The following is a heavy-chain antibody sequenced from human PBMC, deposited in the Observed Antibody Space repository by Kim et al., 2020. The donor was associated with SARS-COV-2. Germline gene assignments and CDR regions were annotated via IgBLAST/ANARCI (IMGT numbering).Heavy chain of an antibody. J-gene: IGHJ4*02. CDR1: GYTVTDYY. Sequence: ASVKVSCKASGYTVTDYYIHWVRRAPGQGLEHMGRVDPDTGATTYAQKFQGRVTMTRDTSRDTSSRTVYMELRRLGPDDTAVYYCAKRGRGTSPDSCGQGTLVTVSS. CDR2: VDPDTGAT. D-gene: IGHD2-2*01. V-gene: IGHV1-2*06. CDR3: AKRGRGTSPDS.